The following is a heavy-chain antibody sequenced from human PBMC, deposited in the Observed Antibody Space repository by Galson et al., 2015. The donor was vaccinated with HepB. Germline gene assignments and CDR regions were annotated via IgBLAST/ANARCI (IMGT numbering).Heavy chain of an antibody. V-gene: IGHV5-51*01. Sequence: QSGAEVKKPGESLKISCKGSGYSFTSYWIGWVRQMPGEGLEWMGIIYPGDSDTRYSPSFQGQVTISADKSISTAYLQWSSLKASDTAMYYCARIATPTYYYDSSGYYWGYYFDYWGQGTLVTVSS. CDR2: IYPGDSDT. D-gene: IGHD3-22*01. CDR3: ARIATPTYYYDSSGYYWGYYFDY. CDR1: GYSFTSYW. J-gene: IGHJ4*02.